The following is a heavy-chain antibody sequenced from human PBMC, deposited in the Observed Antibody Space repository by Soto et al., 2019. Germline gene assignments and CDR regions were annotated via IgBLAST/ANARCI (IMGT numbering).Heavy chain of an antibody. V-gene: IGHV4-34*01. J-gene: IGHJ5*02. CDR1: GCSISSYY. CDR2: INHSGST. CDR3: ARRNSTYNWFDP. Sequence: SETLSLTCTVSGCSISSYYWSWIRQPPGKGLEWIGEINHSGSTNYNPSLKSRVTISVDTSKNQFSLKLSSVTAADTAVYYCARRNSTYNWFDPWGQGTLVTVSS.